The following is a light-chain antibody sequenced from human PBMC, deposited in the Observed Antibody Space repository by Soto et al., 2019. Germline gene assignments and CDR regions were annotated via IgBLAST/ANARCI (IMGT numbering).Light chain of an antibody. CDR1: SSDVGGYNY. CDR2: EVS. CDR3: SSSASSNNLLYV. Sequence: QSALTQPPSASGSPGQSVTISCTGTSSDVGGYNYVSWYQQHPGKAPKLMIYEVSKRPSGVPDRFSGSKSGNTASLTVSGLQAEDEADYYCSSSASSNNLLYVFGTGTKVTVL. J-gene: IGLJ1*01. V-gene: IGLV2-8*01.